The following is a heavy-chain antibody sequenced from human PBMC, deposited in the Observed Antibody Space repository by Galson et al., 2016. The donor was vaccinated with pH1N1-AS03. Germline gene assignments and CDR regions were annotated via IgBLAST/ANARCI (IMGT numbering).Heavy chain of an antibody. J-gene: IGHJ4*02. Sequence: SLRLSCAASESTFSIYHMSWVRQAPGKGLEWVSYINSRSDIIHYADSVRGRFTISRDNARNSLYLQMHSLRNDDTAVYYCARDSGYGGTFDNWGQGALVTVSS. CDR1: ESTFSIYH. CDR2: INSRSDII. D-gene: IGHD5-12*01. CDR3: ARDSGYGGTFDN. V-gene: IGHV3-48*02.